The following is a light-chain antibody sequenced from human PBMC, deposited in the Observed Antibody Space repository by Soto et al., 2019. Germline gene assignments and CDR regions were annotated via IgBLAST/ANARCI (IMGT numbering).Light chain of an antibody. CDR1: QIVRSNY. CDR3: QNYGT. J-gene: IGKJ3*01. Sequence: EMVLTQSPGTLSLSPGERATLSCRARQIVRSNYLAWYQQKPGQAPRLLIYGASIRSTGIPDRFSGTGSGTDFTRTISRMEPEDFAVYYCQNYGTFGPGTKVDIK. CDR2: GAS. V-gene: IGKV3-20*01.